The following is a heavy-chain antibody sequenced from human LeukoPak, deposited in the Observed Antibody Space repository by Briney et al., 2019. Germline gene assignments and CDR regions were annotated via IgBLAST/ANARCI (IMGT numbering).Heavy chain of an antibody. CDR2: INHSGIT. D-gene: IGHD3-22*01. CDR3: ARGTPPEEPGAHPPSNYYDSSGYYYFDY. CDR1: GGSFSGYY. V-gene: IGHV4-34*01. J-gene: IGHJ4*02. Sequence: SETLSLTCAVYGGSFSGYYWSWIRQPPGKGLEWIGEINHSGITNYNPSLKSRVTISVDTSKNQFSLKLSSVTAADTAVYYCARGTPPEEPGAHPPSNYYDSSGYYYFDYWGQGTLVNVSS.